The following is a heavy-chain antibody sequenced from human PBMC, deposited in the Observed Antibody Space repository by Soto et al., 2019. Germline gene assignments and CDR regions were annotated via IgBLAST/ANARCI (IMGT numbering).Heavy chain of an antibody. V-gene: IGHV3-21*01. CDR2: ISSSSSYI. CDR1: GFTFSSYS. CDR3: ARDLRLSIYYGMDV. J-gene: IGHJ6*02. Sequence: EVQLVESGGGLVKPGGSLRLSCAASGFTFSSYSMNWVRQAPGKVLEWVSSISSSSSYIYYADSVKGRFTISRDNAKNSLYLQMNSLRAEDTAVYYCARDLRLSIYYGMDVWGQGTTVTVSS.